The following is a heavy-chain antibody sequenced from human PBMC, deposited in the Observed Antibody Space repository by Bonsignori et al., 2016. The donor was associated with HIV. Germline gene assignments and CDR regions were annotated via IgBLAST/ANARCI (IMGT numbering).Heavy chain of an antibody. J-gene: IGHJ5*02. V-gene: IGHV4-39*07. CDR3: ARRMGGSNARIDP. D-gene: IGHD2-15*01. CDR2: VHHTGRT. CDR1: GDSIISTNYY. Sequence: QLQLQESGPGLVKPSETLSLTCSVFGDSIISTNYYWDWYRQSPGKGLEWIGSVHHTGRTYYNASLKSRVTESVVTSQNQFFLKLTSVTAADTATYYCARRMGGSNARIDPWGRGDPGHRLL.